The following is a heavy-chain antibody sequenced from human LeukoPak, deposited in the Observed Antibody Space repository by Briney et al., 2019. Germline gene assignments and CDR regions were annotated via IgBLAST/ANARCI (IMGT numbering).Heavy chain of an antibody. CDR2: ISSSSSYI. Sequence: GGSLRLSCAASGFTFSSYSMNWVRQAPGKGLEWVSSISSSSSYIYYTDSVKGRFTISRDNAKNSLYLQMSSLRAEDTAVYYCARLSILTGYYEKGYYYGMDVWGQGTTVTVSS. CDR1: GFTFSSYS. CDR3: ARLSILTGYYEKGYYYGMDV. V-gene: IGHV3-21*01. D-gene: IGHD3-9*01. J-gene: IGHJ6*02.